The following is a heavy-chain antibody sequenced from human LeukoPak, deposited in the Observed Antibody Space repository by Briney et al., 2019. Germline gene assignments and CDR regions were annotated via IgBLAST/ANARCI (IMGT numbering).Heavy chain of an antibody. CDR1: GFTFSSYW. J-gene: IGHJ4*02. D-gene: IGHD3-3*01. CDR3: ARSRFLEWYWRYFDY. CDR2: IKQDGSEK. V-gene: IGHV3-7*01. Sequence: PGGSLRLSCAASGFTFSSYWMSWARQAPGKGLEWVANIKQDGSEKYYVDSVKGRFTISRDNAKNSLYLQMNSLRAEDTAVYYCARSRFLEWYWRYFDYWGQGTLVTVSS.